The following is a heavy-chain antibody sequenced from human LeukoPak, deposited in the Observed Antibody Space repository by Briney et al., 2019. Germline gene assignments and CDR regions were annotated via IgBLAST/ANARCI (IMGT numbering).Heavy chain of an antibody. D-gene: IGHD4-17*01. V-gene: IGHV4-59*12. J-gene: IGHJ5*02. CDR3: ARETVTTDWFDP. Sequence: PSETLSLTCTVSGGSISSYYWSWIRQPPGKGLEWIGYIYYSGSTNYNPSLKSRVTMSVDTSKNQFSLKLSSVTAADTAVYYCARETVTTDWFDPWGQGTLVTVSS. CDR2: IYYSGST. CDR1: GGSISSYY.